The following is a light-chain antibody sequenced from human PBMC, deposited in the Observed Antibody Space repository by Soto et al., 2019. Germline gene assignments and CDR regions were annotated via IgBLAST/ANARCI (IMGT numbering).Light chain of an antibody. CDR1: QSVSSF. J-gene: IGKJ1*01. CDR3: QQRSNWPWT. V-gene: IGKV3-11*01. CDR2: DAS. Sequence: EIMLTQSPATLSLSPGERGTLSCRASQSVSSFLAWYQQKPGQAPRLLVYDASNRATGTPARFSGSGSGTDFTLTISSLEPEDFAVYYCQQRSNWPWTFGQGTKVDI.